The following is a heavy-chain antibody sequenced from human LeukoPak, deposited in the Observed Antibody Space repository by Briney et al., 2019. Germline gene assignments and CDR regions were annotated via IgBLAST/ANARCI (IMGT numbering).Heavy chain of an antibody. J-gene: IGHJ4*02. CDR1: GGSISTYY. CDR2: IYTSGST. V-gene: IGHV4-4*07. D-gene: IGHD3-3*01. CDR3: AREAIMIFGVVVPNFDY. Sequence: SETLSLTCTVSGGSISTYYWSWIRQPAGKGLEWIGRIYTSGSTNYNPSLKSRVTMSVDTSKNQFSLKLSSVTAADTAVYYCAREAIMIFGVVVPNFDYWGQGTLVTVSS.